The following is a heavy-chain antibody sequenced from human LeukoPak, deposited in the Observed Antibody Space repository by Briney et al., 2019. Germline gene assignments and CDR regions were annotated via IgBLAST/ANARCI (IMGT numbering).Heavy chain of an antibody. CDR1: GGSISSSSYY. D-gene: IGHD3-22*01. CDR2: IYYSGST. J-gene: IGHJ4*02. V-gene: IGHV4-39*07. CDR3: ARGTDDSSGYLDY. Sequence: SETLSLTCTVSGGSISSSSYYWGWIRQPPGKGLEWIGSIYYSGSTNYNPSLKSRVTISVDRSKNQFSLKLSSVTAADTAVYYCARGTDDSSGYLDYWGQGTLVTVSS.